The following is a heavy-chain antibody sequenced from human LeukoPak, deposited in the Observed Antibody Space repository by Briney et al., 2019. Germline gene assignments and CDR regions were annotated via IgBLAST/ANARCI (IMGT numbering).Heavy chain of an antibody. D-gene: IGHD5-18*01. Sequence: SETLSLTCAVYGGSFSGFYWSWIRQPPGKALEWIGEISHSGTTYYNPSLESRVTVSVDTSKSQFSLRLSSVTAADTAVYYCARGGLDTKRGGYFDFWGQGILVTVSS. CDR1: GGSFSGFY. CDR2: ISHSGTT. CDR3: ARGGLDTKRGGYFDF. J-gene: IGHJ4*02. V-gene: IGHV4-34*01.